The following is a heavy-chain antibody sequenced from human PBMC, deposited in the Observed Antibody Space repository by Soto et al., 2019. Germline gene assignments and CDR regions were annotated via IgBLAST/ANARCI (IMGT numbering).Heavy chain of an antibody. J-gene: IGHJ4*02. CDR1: GGSVSSGSYY. CDR3: ARVNGYSYGYFDY. Sequence: PSETLSLTCTVSGGSVSSGSYYWSWIRQSPGKGLEWIGYIYHSGSTYYNPSLKSRVTISVDRSKNQFSLKLSSVTAADTAVYYCARVNGYSYGYFDYWGQGTLVTVSS. V-gene: IGHV4-61*01. D-gene: IGHD5-18*01. CDR2: IYHSGST.